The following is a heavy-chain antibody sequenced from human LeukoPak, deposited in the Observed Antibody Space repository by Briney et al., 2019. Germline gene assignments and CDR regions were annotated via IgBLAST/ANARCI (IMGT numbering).Heavy chain of an antibody. CDR3: AIVDTTVGFDY. V-gene: IGHV1-18*04. D-gene: IGHD5-18*01. Sequence: ASVKVSCKTSGYTFTTYGITWVRQAPGQGHEWMGWISAYNGNTAYAQKFQGRVTVTTDTSTRTASMDLRSLRSDDTAVYYCAIVDTTVGFDYWGQGTLVTVSS. CDR2: ISAYNGNT. CDR1: GYTFTTYG. J-gene: IGHJ4*02.